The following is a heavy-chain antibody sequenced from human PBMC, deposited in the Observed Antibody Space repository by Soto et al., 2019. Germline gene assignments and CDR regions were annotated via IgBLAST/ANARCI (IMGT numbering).Heavy chain of an antibody. J-gene: IGHJ4*02. CDR1: GFTFSSYG. CDR2: ISHDGGNK. D-gene: IGHD3-22*01. Sequence: QVQLVESGGGVVQPGRSLRLSCAVSGFTFSSYGMHWVRQAPGKGLEWVAVISHDGGNKYYADSVKGRFTISRDNSKNTLYLQINSLRAEDTAVFYCAKGSSGYWYPHLDYWGQGAPVTVSS. CDR3: AKGSSGYWYPHLDY. V-gene: IGHV3-30*18.